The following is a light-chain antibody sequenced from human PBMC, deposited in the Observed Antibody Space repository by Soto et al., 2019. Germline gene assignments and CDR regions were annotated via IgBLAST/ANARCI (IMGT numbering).Light chain of an antibody. V-gene: IGLV2-14*03. Sequence: QSVLTQPASVSGSPGQSITISCTGTSSDVGYYNYVSWYQQHPGKAPKLLIYDVSNRPSGVSNLFSGSKSGNTASLTISGLQAEDEADYYCSSYTSSTAEVFGTGTKLTVL. CDR2: DVS. CDR1: SSDVGYYNY. J-gene: IGLJ1*01. CDR3: SSYTSSTAEV.